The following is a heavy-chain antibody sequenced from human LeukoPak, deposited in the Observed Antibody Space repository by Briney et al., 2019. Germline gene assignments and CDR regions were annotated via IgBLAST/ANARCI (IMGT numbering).Heavy chain of an antibody. Sequence: GASVKVSCKASGYTFTSYDINWVRQATGQGLEWMGWMNPNSGNTGYAQKFQGRVTMTRNTSISTAYMELSSLRSEDTAVHYCARGVGATGAIDYWGQGTLVTVSS. CDR2: MNPNSGNT. CDR3: ARGVGATGAIDY. J-gene: IGHJ4*02. CDR1: GYTFTSYD. V-gene: IGHV1-8*01. D-gene: IGHD1-26*01.